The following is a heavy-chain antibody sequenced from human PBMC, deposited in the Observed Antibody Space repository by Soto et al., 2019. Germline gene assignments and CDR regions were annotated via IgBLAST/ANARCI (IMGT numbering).Heavy chain of an antibody. D-gene: IGHD3-10*01. J-gene: IGHJ5*02. CDR2: IKQDGSEK. CDR1: GFTFSSYW. Sequence: GGSLRLSCAASGFTFSSYWMSWVRQAPGKGLEWVANIKQDGSEKYYVDSVKGRFTISRDNAKNSLYLQMNSLRAEDTAVYYGARDAVLLWFGEQSRDQGWFDPWGQGTLVTVSS. V-gene: IGHV3-7*01. CDR3: ARDAVLLWFGEQSRDQGWFDP.